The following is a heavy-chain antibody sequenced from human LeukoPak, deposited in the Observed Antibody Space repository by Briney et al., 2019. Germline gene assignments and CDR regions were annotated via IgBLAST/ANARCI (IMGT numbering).Heavy chain of an antibody. V-gene: IGHV3-23*01. CDR1: GFTFSRYA. CDR2: IIGSGGTT. Sequence: GGSLRLACAVSGFTFSRYAKSWVRQAQGEGMEGVAAIIGSGGTTYYADSVKGRFTISRDNSKTPLYLQMSSLRAEDTAVYYCAKDVYDYYYYYMDVWGKGTTVTVSS. CDR3: AKDVYDYYYYYMDV. D-gene: IGHD2-8*01. J-gene: IGHJ6*03.